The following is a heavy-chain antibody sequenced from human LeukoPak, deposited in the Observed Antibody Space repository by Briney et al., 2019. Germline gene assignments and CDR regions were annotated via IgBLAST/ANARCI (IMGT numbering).Heavy chain of an antibody. V-gene: IGHV3-21*01. Sequence: GGSLRLSCAASEFNFKTYGMSWVRQAPGKGLEWVSSMTSGGSYKYYADSVKGRFTISRDNSKNTLYLQMNSLRAEDTAVYYCAKDASPRGYDFWSGPASHYYYYYMDVWGKGTTVTVSS. CDR3: AKDASPRGYDFWSGPASHYYYYYMDV. J-gene: IGHJ6*03. D-gene: IGHD3-3*01. CDR1: EFNFKTYG. CDR2: MTSGGSYK.